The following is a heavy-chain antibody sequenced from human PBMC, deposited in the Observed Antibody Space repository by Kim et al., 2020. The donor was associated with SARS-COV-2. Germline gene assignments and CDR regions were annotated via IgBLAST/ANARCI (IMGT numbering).Heavy chain of an antibody. V-gene: IGHV3-23*01. J-gene: IGHJ5*02. D-gene: IGHD6-19*01. CDR1: GFTFSSYA. CDR3: ARGSGRSTGLDP. CDR2: ISGSGGTT. Sequence: GGSLRLSCAASGFTFSSYAMTWVRQAPGKGLEWVSTISGSGGTTYYADSVKGRFAISRDNSKDTLYLQMNSLRAEDTAVYYCARGSGRSTGLDPWGQGTLVTVSS.